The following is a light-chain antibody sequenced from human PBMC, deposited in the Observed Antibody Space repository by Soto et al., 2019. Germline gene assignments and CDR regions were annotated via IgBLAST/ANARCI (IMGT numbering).Light chain of an antibody. CDR1: QDISNY. J-gene: IGKJ4*01. CDR3: QQYDNLPLT. V-gene: IGKV1-33*01. Sequence: DIQMTPSPSSLSASVGDRVTITCQASQDISNYLNWYQQKPGKAPKLLIYDASNLETGVPSRFSGSGSGTDFTFTISRLQAEDIATYYCQQYDNLPLTFGGGTKVEIK. CDR2: DAS.